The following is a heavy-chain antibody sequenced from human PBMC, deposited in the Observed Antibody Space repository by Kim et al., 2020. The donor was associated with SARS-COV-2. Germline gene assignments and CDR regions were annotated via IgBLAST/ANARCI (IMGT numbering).Heavy chain of an antibody. D-gene: IGHD4-17*01. J-gene: IGHJ3*02. V-gene: IGHV4-39*01. CDR1: GGSISSSSYY. CDR2: IYYSGST. CDR3: ARQNNAETTVVSRYSDAFDI. Sequence: SETLSLTCTVSGGSISSSSYYWGWIRQPPGKGLEWIGSIYYSGSTYYNPSLKSRVTISVDTSKNQFSLKLSSVTAADTAVYYCARQNNAETTVVSRYSDAFDIWGQGTMVTVSS.